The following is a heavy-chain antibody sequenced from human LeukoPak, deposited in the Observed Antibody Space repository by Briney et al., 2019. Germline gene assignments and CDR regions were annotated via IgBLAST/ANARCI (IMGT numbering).Heavy chain of an antibody. Sequence: ASVKVSCKASGYTFTGYYMHWVRQAPGQGLEWMGWINPNSGGTNYAQKFQGRVTMTRDTSISTAYMELSRLRSDDTAVYYCARELRLFDTIVGDPTGAFDIWGQGTMVTVSS. J-gene: IGHJ3*02. D-gene: IGHD1-26*01. CDR2: INPNSGGT. CDR3: ARELRLFDTIVGDPTGAFDI. V-gene: IGHV1-2*02. CDR1: GYTFTGYY.